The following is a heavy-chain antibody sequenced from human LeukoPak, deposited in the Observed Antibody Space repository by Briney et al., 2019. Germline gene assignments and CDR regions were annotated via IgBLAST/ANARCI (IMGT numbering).Heavy chain of an antibody. Sequence: GGSLRLSCAASGFTFSSCSMKWVRQAPGKGLEWVSFIGSSISYISYADSVKGRSTISRDNAKNSLYLQMNSLRAEDTAVYYCAREGYYSGMDVWGQGTTVTVSS. CDR3: AREGYYSGMDV. J-gene: IGHJ6*02. CDR2: IGSSISYI. V-gene: IGHV3-21*01. CDR1: GFTFSSCS.